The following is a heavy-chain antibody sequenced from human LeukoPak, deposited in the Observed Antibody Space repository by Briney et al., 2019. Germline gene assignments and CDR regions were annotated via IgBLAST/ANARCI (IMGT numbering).Heavy chain of an antibody. CDR1: GYRFTSYW. V-gene: IGHV5-51*01. J-gene: IGHJ3*02. D-gene: IGHD4-17*01. CDR2: IYPGDSDT. CDR3: ASPTTVTTIAFDI. Sequence: GEALKISCKGSGYRFTSYWIGWVRQMPGKGLEWMGIIYPGDSDTRYSPSFQGQVTISADKSISTAYLQWSSLKASDTAMYYCASPTTVTTIAFDIWGQGTMVTVSS.